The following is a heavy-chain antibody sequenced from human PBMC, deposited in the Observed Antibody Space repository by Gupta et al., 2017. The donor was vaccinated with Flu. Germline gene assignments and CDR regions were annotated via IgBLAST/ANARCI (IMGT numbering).Heavy chain of an antibody. CDR2: ISSSSSYI. D-gene: IGHD6-19*01. Sequence: EVQLVESVGGLVKPGGSLRLSCAASGFTLSSDSMTLLLQAPGKGLEWVSSISSSSSYIYYADSVKGRFTISRDNAKNSLDLQMNSRRAEDTAVDYCARDSKPGIEVAGTEDDYYYGMDVWGQGTTVTVSA. V-gene: IGHV3-21*01. J-gene: IGHJ6*01. CDR3: ARDSKPGIEVAGTEDDYYYGMDV. CDR1: GFTLSSDS.